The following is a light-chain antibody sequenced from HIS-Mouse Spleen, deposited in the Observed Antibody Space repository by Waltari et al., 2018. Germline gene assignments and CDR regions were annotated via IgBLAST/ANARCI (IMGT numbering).Light chain of an antibody. CDR3: YSTDSSGNHRV. CDR1: ALPKKY. J-gene: IGLJ2*01. CDR2: EDS. V-gene: IGLV3-10*01. Sequence: SYELTQPPSVSVSPGQTARITCPGDALPKKYAYWYQQKSGQDPVLVIYEDSKRPPGIPERFSGSSSGTMATLTISGAQVEDEADYYCYSTDSSGNHRVFGGGTKLTVL.